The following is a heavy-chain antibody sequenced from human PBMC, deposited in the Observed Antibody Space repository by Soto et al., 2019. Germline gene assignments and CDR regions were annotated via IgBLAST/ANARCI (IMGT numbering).Heavy chain of an antibody. CDR1: GGSISSYY. CDR2: IYYSGST. CDR3: ARWRVVPAAYFDY. Sequence: SETLSLTCTVSGGSISSYYWSWIRQPPGKGLEWIGYIYYSGSTNYNPSLKSRVTISVDTSKNQFSQKLSCVTAADTAVYYCARWRVVPAAYFDYWGQGTLVTVSS. V-gene: IGHV4-59*08. D-gene: IGHD2-2*01. J-gene: IGHJ4*02.